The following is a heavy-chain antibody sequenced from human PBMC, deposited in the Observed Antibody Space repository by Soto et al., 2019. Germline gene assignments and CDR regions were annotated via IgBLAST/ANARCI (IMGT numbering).Heavy chain of an antibody. J-gene: IGHJ4*02. CDR2: ISYDGSNK. CDR1: GFTFSSYG. CDR3: AKERDIVVVVAPLDY. Sequence: SGFTFSSYGMHWVRQAPGKGLEWVAVISYDGSNKYYADSVKGRFTISRDNSKNTLYLQMNSLRAEDTAVYYCAKERDIVVVVAPLDYWGQGTLVTVSS. D-gene: IGHD2-15*01. V-gene: IGHV3-30*18.